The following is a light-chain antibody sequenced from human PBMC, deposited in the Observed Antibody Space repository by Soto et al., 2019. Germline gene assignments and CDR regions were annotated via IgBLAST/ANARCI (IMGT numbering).Light chain of an antibody. CDR3: SSYAGSNVV. V-gene: IGLV2-8*01. CDR2: EVS. CDR1: SSDVGGYNY. J-gene: IGLJ2*01. Sequence: QSVLTQPPSASGSPGQSVTISCTGTSSDVGGYNYVSWYQQHPGKAPKLMIYEVSKRPSGVPDRFSGSKSGNTASLTVSGLQAEDEDDYYCSSYAGSNVVFGGGTKLTVL.